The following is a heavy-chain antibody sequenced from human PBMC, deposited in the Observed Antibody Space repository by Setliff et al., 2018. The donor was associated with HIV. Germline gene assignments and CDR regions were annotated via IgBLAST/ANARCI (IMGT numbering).Heavy chain of an antibody. CDR3: ARGGDAYRLGNF. V-gene: IGHV4-61*09. CDR1: GDSINSETYY. D-gene: IGHD3-16*01. J-gene: IGHJ4*02. Sequence: SETLSLTCTVSGDSINSETYYWGWVRQPAGKGLEWIGHIYTGGGTNYNPSLKSRVTISVDTSKNQFSLMVSSVTDADTAIYFCARGGDAYRLGNFWGQGTLVTVSS. CDR2: IYTGGGT.